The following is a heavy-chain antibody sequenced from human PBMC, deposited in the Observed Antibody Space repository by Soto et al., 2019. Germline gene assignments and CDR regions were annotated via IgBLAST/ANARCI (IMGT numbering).Heavy chain of an antibody. CDR3: ARARAATGIRGYHYGVDV. J-gene: IGHJ6*02. D-gene: IGHD6-13*01. CDR2: ITSSSTHT. V-gene: IGHV3-21*01. CDR1: GFTFSSYS. Sequence: GGSLRLSCAASGFTFSSYSMNWVRQAPGKGLEWVSSITSSSTHTHYADSVKGRFTISRDNAKNSLYLQMNSLRAEDTAVYYCARARAATGIRGYHYGVDVWAQGTRVTVSS.